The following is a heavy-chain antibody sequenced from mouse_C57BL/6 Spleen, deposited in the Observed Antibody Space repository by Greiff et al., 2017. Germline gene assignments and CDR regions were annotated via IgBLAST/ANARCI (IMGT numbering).Heavy chain of an antibody. Sequence: EVQLQQSGPELVKPGASVKISCKASGYTFTDYYMNWVKQSHGKSLEWIGDINPNNGGTSYNQKFKGKATLTVDKSSSTAYMELRSLTSEDSAVYYCARSTMVTPYWYFDVWGTGTTVTVSS. CDR1: GYTFTDYY. D-gene: IGHD2-2*01. V-gene: IGHV1-26*01. J-gene: IGHJ1*03. CDR3: ARSTMVTPYWYFDV. CDR2: INPNNGGT.